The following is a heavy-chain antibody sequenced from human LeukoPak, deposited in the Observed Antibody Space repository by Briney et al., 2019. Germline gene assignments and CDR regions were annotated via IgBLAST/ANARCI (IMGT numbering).Heavy chain of an antibody. CDR3: AREEPVAATGPDY. D-gene: IGHD6-19*01. CDR1: GCTFTGYY. Sequence: ASVKVSCEASGCTFTGYYMHWVRQAPGQGLEWMGWINPNSGGTNYAQRFQGRVTMTRDTSISTAYMELSRLRSDDTAVYYCAREEPVAATGPDYWGQGTLVTVSS. V-gene: IGHV1-2*02. J-gene: IGHJ4*02. CDR2: INPNSGGT.